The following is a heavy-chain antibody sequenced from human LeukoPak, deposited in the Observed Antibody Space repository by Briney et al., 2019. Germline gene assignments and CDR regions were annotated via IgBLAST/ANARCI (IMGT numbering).Heavy chain of an antibody. J-gene: IGHJ4*02. V-gene: IGHV3-74*01. CDR3: ARGFYGDYTFDY. D-gene: IGHD4-17*01. CDR2: INSDGSST. CDR1: GFTFSSYW. Sequence: GGSLRLSCAASGFTFSSYWMHWVRQAPGKGLVWVSRINSDGSSTSYADSVKGRFTISRDNAKNTLYLQMNSLRAEDTAVYYCARGFYGDYTFDYWGQGTLVTASS.